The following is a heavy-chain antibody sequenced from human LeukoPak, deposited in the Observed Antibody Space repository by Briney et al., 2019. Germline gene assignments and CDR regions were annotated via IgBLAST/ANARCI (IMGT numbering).Heavy chain of an antibody. Sequence: PGGSLRLSCAASGFTVSSNYIIWVRQAPGRWLEWVSVIYSGGSTYYADSVKGRFTISRHTSKNTLYLQMNSLRAEDTAVYYCATMVGPPAFDIWGQGTMVTVSS. J-gene: IGHJ3*02. D-gene: IGHD4-23*01. V-gene: IGHV3-53*04. CDR2: IYSGGST. CDR3: ATMVGPPAFDI. CDR1: GFTVSSNY.